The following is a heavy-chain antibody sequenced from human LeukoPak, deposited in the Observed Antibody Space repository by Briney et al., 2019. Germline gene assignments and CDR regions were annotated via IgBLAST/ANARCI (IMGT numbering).Heavy chain of an antibody. CDR1: DFSISSGFY. D-gene: IGHD6-19*01. CDR2: IYYSGST. CDR3: ARHPSSGWSHYNWFDP. V-gene: IGHV4-38-2*01. J-gene: IGHJ5*02. Sequence: SETLSLTCVVSDFSISSGFYWGWIRQPPGKGLEWIGSIYYSGSTYYNPSLKSRVTISVDTSKNQFSLKLSSVTAADTAVYYCARHPSSGWSHYNWFDPWGQGTLVTVSS.